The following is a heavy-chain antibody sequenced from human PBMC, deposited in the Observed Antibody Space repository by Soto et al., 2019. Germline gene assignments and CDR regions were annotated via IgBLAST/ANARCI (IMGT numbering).Heavy chain of an antibody. CDR1: GFTFSSYA. Sequence: GGSLRLSCAASGFTFSSYAMHWVRQAPGKGLEWVAVISYDGSNKYYADSVKGRFTISRDNSKNTLYLQMNSLRAEDTAVYYCARAPSEGYFDYWGQGTLVTVSS. CDR3: ARAPSEGYFDY. J-gene: IGHJ4*02. V-gene: IGHV3-30-3*01. CDR2: ISYDGSNK.